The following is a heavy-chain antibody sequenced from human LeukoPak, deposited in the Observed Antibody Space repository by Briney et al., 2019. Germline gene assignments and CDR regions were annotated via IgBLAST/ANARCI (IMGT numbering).Heavy chain of an antibody. D-gene: IGHD4-17*01. CDR2: IYSGGST. V-gene: IGHV3-66*01. CDR3: AKDYLYGDYFDY. Sequence: GGSLRLSCAASGFTVSSNYMSWVRQAPGKGLEWVSVIYSGGSTYYADSVKGRFTISRDNSKNTPYLQMNSLRAEDTAVYYCAKDYLYGDYFDYWGQGTLVTVSS. CDR1: GFTVSSNY. J-gene: IGHJ4*02.